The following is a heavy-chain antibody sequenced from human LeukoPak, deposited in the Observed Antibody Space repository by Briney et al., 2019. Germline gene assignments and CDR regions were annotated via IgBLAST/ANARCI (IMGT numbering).Heavy chain of an antibody. V-gene: IGHV3-23*01. D-gene: IGHD3-22*01. CDR1: GFTFSSYA. CDR3: AKGSHSVLVVTE. CDR2: ISGSGGST. J-gene: IGHJ4*02. Sequence: PGGSLRLSCAASGFTFSSYAMSWVRQAPGKGLGWVSAISGSGGSTYYADSVKGRFTISRDNSKNTLYLQMNSLRAEDTAVYYCAKGSHSVLVVTEWGQGTLVTVSS.